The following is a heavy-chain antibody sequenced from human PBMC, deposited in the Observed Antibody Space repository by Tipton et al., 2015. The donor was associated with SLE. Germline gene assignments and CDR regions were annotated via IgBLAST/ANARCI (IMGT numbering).Heavy chain of an antibody. V-gene: IGHV3-7*01. CDR2: IKQDGSEK. Sequence: SLRLSCAASGFTFSSYWMSWVRQAPGKGLEWVANIKQDGSEKYYVDSVKGRFTISRDSAKNSLYLQMNSLRAEDTAVYYCARARRLSSGSGVDYWGQGTLVTVSS. J-gene: IGHJ4*02. CDR1: GFTFSSYW. D-gene: IGHD1-26*01. CDR3: ARARRLSSGSGVDY.